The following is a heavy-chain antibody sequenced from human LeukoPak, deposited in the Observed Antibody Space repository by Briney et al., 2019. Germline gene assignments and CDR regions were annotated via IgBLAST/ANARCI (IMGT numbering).Heavy chain of an antibody. J-gene: IGHJ2*01. D-gene: IGHD6-19*01. V-gene: IGHV3-30*18. Sequence: GGSLRLSCAASGFTFSSYGMHWVRQAPGKGLEWVAVISYDGSNKYYADSVKGRFTISRDNSKNTLYLQMNSLRAEDTAVYYCAKDQYPGYSSGWVEWYFDLWGRGTLVTVSS. CDR3: AKDQYPGYSSGWVEWYFDL. CDR2: ISYDGSNK. CDR1: GFTFSSYG.